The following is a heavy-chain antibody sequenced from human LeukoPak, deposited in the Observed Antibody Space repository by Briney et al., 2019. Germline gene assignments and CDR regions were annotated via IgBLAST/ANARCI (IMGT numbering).Heavy chain of an antibody. CDR3: AKDKGIAVAGNYWFDP. J-gene: IGHJ5*02. V-gene: IGHV3-30-3*01. Sequence: GGSLRLSCAASGFTFSNYAMHWVRQAPGKGLEWVAVLSFDGSDKYYADSVKGRFTISRDNSKNTLYLQMNSLRAEDTAVYYCAKDKGIAVAGNYWFDPWGQGTLVTVSS. D-gene: IGHD6-19*01. CDR2: LSFDGSDK. CDR1: GFTFSNYA.